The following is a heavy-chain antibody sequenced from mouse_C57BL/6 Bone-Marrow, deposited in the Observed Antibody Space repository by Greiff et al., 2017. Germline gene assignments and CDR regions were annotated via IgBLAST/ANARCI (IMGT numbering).Heavy chain of an antibody. V-gene: IGHV5-4*01. Sequence: EVQLVESGGGLVKLGGSLKLSCAASGFTFSSYAMSWVRQTPEKRLEWVATISDGGSYTYYPDNVKGRFTISRDNAKNNLYLQMSHLKSEDTAMYYCAREERSSDSSGFYYFDYWGQGTTLTVSS. CDR3: AREERSSDSSGFYYFDY. J-gene: IGHJ2*01. CDR2: ISDGGSYT. CDR1: GFTFSSYA. D-gene: IGHD3-2*02.